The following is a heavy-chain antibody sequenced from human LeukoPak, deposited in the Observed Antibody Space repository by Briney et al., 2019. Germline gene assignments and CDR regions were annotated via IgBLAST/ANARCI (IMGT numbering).Heavy chain of an antibody. D-gene: IGHD6-19*01. CDR3: AREREDSIAVAGYFDY. CDR2: ISSSGSTI. V-gene: IGHV3-48*03. J-gene: IGHJ4*02. Sequence: PGGSLRLSCAASGFTFSSYEMNWVRQAPGKGLEWVSYISSSGSTIYYADSVKGRFTISRDNAKNSLYLQMNSLRAEDTAVYYCAREREDSIAVAGYFDYWGQGTLVTVSS. CDR1: GFTFSSYE.